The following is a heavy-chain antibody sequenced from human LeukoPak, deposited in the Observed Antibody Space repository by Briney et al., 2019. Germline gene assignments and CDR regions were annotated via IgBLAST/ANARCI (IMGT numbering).Heavy chain of an antibody. J-gene: IGHJ3*02. CDR2: TYPGDSDT. D-gene: IGHD4-17*01. CDR1: GYRFPSDW. V-gene: IGHV5-51*01. CDR3: ARQLTLKTVRRDAFDI. Sequence: GESLKISSRASGYRFPSDWIAWVRQMPEKGLEWMGVTYPGDSDTRYNPSFQGQVTISADKSLSTAYLQWSGLRASDTAMYYCARQLTLKTVRRDAFDIRGQGTMVTVSS.